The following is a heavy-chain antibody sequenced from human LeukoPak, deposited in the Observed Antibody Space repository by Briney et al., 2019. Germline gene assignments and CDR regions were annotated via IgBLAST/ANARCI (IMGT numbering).Heavy chain of an antibody. CDR2: ISADGGST. J-gene: IGHJ4*02. V-gene: IGHV3-43*02. Sequence: GGSLRLSCVASGLNFDDSAMHWIRQAPGKGLEWVSLISADGGSTFSADSVKGRFSISRDNSKNSLYLQMNSLRSEDTAMYYCAKESGKFDYWGQGTLVAVSS. CDR1: GLNFDDSA. CDR3: AKESGKFDY.